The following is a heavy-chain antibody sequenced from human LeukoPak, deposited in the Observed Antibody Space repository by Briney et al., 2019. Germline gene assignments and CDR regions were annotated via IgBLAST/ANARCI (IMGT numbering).Heavy chain of an antibody. CDR3: ARQSRDGSKTRGYFFDH. CDR1: GYRFSEYW. Sequence: GESLKISCKGSGYRFSEYWIGWVRQMPRKGLEWMGIIYPDDSDTRYSPSFQGQVTISADKSINTAYLQWSSLKASDTAMYYCARQSRDGSKTRGYFFDHWGQGTLVTLSS. CDR2: IYPDDSDT. D-gene: IGHD3-10*01. J-gene: IGHJ5*02. V-gene: IGHV5-51*01.